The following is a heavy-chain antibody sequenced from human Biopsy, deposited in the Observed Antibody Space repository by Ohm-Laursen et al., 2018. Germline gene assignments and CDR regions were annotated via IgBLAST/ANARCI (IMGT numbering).Heavy chain of an antibody. CDR3: ARDPLNGHKHFDY. V-gene: IGHV1-2*02. CDR1: GGAFRSHT. D-gene: IGHD2-8*01. Sequence: ASVKVSCKAPGGAFRSHTITWVRQAPGQGLEWLGYINCKTGATNYAQKFQGTVTMTRDTSISTAYLALGSLRSADTAIYYCARDPLNGHKHFDYWGQGSLVTVSS. J-gene: IGHJ4*02. CDR2: INCKTGAT.